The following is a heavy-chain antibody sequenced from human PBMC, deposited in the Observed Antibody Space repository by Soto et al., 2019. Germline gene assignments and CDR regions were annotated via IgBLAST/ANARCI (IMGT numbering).Heavy chain of an antibody. CDR2: ISGSAIIA. D-gene: IGHD3-22*01. Sequence: EVQLLESGGGIVQPGGSLRLSCVVSGFTSGFTFSNYAMNWVRQAPGKGLEQVAGISGSAIIAYYADSVKGRFTIARDNSNSTLFLQMNSLRAEDTAVYYCAKSGLFDSSGYHHPHFDSWDPGALVTVSS. CDR1: GFTFSNYA. CDR3: AKSGLFDSSGYHHPHFDS. J-gene: IGHJ4*02. V-gene: IGHV3-23*01.